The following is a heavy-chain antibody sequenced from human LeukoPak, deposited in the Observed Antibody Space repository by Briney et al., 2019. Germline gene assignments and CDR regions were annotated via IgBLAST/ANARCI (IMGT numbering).Heavy chain of an antibody. D-gene: IGHD2-21*02. J-gene: IGHJ3*02. CDR2: IYPGDANT. CDR1: RYNFTSYW. CDR3: ARLYWRSGYCGGDCHQTAFDI. V-gene: IGHV5-51*01. Sequence: GESLKISCKGSRYNFTSYWIAWVRQMPGKGLEWMGMIYPGDANTRYSPSFQGKVPISDAKSISTAYLQWSSLKASDTAMYYCARLYWRSGYCGGDCHQTAFDIWGQGTMVTISS.